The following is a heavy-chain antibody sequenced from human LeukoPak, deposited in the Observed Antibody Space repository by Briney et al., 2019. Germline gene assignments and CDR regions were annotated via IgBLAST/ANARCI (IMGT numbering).Heavy chain of an antibody. V-gene: IGHV4-34*01. J-gene: IGHJ6*03. CDR1: RGSSRGYY. CDR2: INQSGST. Sequence: SETLSLTSAVYRGSSRGYYWSWIREPPGNGLEWMREINQSGSTNYNPPLKSRVTISVDTSKNQFSLKLSSVTAADTAVYYCARHAETAIVTDYYYYMDVWVKGTTVTVSS. D-gene: IGHD5-18*01. CDR3: ARHAETAIVTDYYYYMDV.